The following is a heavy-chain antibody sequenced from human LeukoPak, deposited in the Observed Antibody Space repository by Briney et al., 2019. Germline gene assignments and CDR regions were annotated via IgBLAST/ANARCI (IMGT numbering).Heavy chain of an antibody. CDR2: MYPNSGNT. J-gene: IGHJ4*02. V-gene: IGHV1-8*01. Sequence: ASVKVSCKASGYSFTGLNINWVRQAPGQGLEWMGWMYPNSGNTGNAQQFRGRVTMTRDTSISTAYMELNSLRSEDTAVYYCARGTNYYDSRYYFDYWGQGSLVTVSS. CDR3: ARGTNYYDSRYYFDY. D-gene: IGHD3-22*01. CDR1: GYSFTGLN.